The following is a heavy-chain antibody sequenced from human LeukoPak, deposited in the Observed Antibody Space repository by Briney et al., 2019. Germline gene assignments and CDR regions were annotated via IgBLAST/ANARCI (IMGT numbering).Heavy chain of an antibody. J-gene: IGHJ4*02. CDR3: ARDEVTY. CDR1: GFTFSSHR. CDR2: IKEDGSEK. Sequence: GGSLRLSCAASGFTFSSHRMSWVRQTPGKGLEWVAHIKEDGSEKYYVDSVKGRFTISRDNAKNSLYLQVNSLRSEDTAVYYCARDEVTYWGQGILVTVPS. V-gene: IGHV3-7*01.